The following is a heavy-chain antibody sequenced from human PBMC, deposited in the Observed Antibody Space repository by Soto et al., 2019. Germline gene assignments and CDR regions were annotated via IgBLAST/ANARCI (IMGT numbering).Heavy chain of an antibody. D-gene: IGHD2-8*01. CDR3: ARGPYCTNGVCSSDYYYGMDV. J-gene: IGHJ6*02. Sequence: GGSLRLSCAASGFTFSSYAMHWVRQAPGKGLEWVAVISYDGSNKYYADSVKGRFTISRDNSKNTLYLQMNSLRAEDTAVYYCARGPYCTNGVCSSDYYYGMDVWGQGTTVTVSS. V-gene: IGHV3-30-3*01. CDR2: ISYDGSNK. CDR1: GFTFSSYA.